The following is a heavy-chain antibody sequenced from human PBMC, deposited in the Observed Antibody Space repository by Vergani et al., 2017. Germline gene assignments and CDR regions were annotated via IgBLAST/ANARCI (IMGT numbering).Heavy chain of an antibody. D-gene: IGHD3-10*01. CDR3: ARGLYGSGSYYVWGY. Sequence: QLQLQESGPGLVKPSETLSLTCTVSGGSISSYYWSWIRQPPGKGLEWIGYIYYSGSTNYNPSLKSRVTISVDTSKNQFSLKLSSVTAADTAVYYCARGLYGSGSYYVWGYWGQGTLVTVSS. J-gene: IGHJ4*02. CDR2: IYYSGST. CDR1: GGSISSYY. V-gene: IGHV4-59*01.